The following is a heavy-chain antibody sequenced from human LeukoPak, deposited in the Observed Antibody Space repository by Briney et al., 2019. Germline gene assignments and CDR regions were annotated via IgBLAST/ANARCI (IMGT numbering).Heavy chain of an antibody. D-gene: IGHD3-3*01. CDR1: GGSISSSSYY. CDR3: ARDWSGRGAHAFDI. Sequence: SETLSLTCTVSGGSISSSSYYWGWSRQPPGKGLEWIGSIYYSGSTYYNPSLKSRVTISVDTSKNQFSLKLSSVTAADTAVYYCARDWSGRGAHAFDIWGQGTMVTVSS. J-gene: IGHJ3*02. V-gene: IGHV4-39*07. CDR2: IYYSGST.